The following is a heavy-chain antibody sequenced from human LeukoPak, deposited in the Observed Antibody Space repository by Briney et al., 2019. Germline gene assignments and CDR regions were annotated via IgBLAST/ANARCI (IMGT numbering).Heavy chain of an antibody. V-gene: IGHV4-59*01. J-gene: IGHJ4*02. CDR1: GFIFSDYY. Sequence: GSLRLSCAASGFIFSDYYWSWIRQPPGKGLEWIGYIYYSGSTNYNPSLKSRVTISVDTSKNQFSLKLSSVTAADTAVYYCARAAVGIYYFDYWGQGTLVTVSS. CDR3: ARAAVGIYYFDY. D-gene: IGHD3-22*01. CDR2: IYYSGST.